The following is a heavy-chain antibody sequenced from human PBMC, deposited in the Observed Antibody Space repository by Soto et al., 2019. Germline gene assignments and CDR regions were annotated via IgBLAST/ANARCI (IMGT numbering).Heavy chain of an antibody. J-gene: IGHJ4*02. V-gene: IGHV1-2*02. CDR2: INPNSGGT. Sequence: ASVKVSCKASGYTFTGYYMHWVRQAPGQGLEWMGWINPNSGGTNYAQKFQGRVTITRDTSASTAYMELSSLRSEDTAAYYCARDRHYDILTGYYMDYWGQGTLVTVSS. CDR1: GYTFTGYY. CDR3: ARDRHYDILTGYYMDY. D-gene: IGHD3-9*01.